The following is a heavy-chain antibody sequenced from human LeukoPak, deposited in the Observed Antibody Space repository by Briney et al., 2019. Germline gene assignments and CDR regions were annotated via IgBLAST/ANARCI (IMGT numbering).Heavy chain of an antibody. CDR1: GYTFTGYY. J-gene: IGHJ4*02. CDR2: INPNSGGT. V-gene: IGHV1-2*02. CDR3: ARGAPHYDILTGYYPFDY. D-gene: IGHD3-9*01. Sequence: GASVKVSCKASGYTFTGYYMLWVRQAPGQGLEWMGWINPNSGGTNYAQKFQGRVTMTRDTSISTAYMELSRLRSDDTAVYYCARGAPHYDILTGYYPFDYWGQGTLVTVSS.